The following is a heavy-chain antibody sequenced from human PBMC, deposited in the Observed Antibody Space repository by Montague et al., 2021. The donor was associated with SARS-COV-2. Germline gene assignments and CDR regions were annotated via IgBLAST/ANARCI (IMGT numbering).Heavy chain of an antibody. D-gene: IGHD3-10*01. CDR1: GFTFSTYP. J-gene: IGHJ4*02. CDR2: ISYDGSSK. Sequence: SLSLSFAASGFTFSTYPMHWVRQAPGKGLEWVAVISYDGSSKYYADSVKGRFTISRDNSKNTLYLQMNSLRGEDTAIYYCARDYRSGSSHFDYWGQGTLVIVSS. V-gene: IGHV3-30-3*01. CDR3: ARDYRSGSSHFDY.